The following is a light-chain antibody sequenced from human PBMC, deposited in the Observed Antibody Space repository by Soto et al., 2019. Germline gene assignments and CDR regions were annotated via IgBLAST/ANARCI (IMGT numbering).Light chain of an antibody. CDR2: KTS. CDR1: QSISSW. V-gene: IGKV1-5*03. J-gene: IGKJ1*01. CDR3: QQYNYYWT. Sequence: DLQMTQSPSTLSASVGDRVTITCRASQSISSWLAWYQQKPGKAPKLLIYKTSSLESGVPSRFSGSGSATEFTLTISSLQPDDFATYYCQQYNYYWTFGQGTKVEIK.